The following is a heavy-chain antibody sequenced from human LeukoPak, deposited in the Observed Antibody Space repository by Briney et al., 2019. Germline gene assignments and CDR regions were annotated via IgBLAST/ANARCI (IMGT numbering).Heavy chain of an antibody. D-gene: IGHD3-22*01. CDR2: ISSSGSTI. V-gene: IGHV3-11*01. J-gene: IGHJ4*02. Sequence: GGSLRLSCAASGFTFSDYYMSWIRQAPGKGLEWVSYISSSGSTIYYADSVKGRFTISRDNSKNTLYLQMSSLRAEDTAVYYCARRAGDYSHPYDYWGQGTLVTVSS. CDR3: ARRAGDYSHPYDY. CDR1: GFTFSDYY.